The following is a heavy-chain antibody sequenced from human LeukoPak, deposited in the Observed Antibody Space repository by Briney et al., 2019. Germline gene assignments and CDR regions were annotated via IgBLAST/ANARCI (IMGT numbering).Heavy chain of an antibody. J-gene: IGHJ6*02. CDR3: ARDSRYSSGWYDYYGMYV. Sequence: GGSLRLSCALSGFTVSSNYMSWVRQAPGKGLEWVSVIYSGGSTYYADSVKGRFTISRHNPKNTLYLQMNSLRAEDTAVYYCARDSRYSSGWYDYYGMYVWGQGTTVTVSS. D-gene: IGHD6-19*01. V-gene: IGHV3-53*04. CDR1: GFTVSSNY. CDR2: IYSGGST.